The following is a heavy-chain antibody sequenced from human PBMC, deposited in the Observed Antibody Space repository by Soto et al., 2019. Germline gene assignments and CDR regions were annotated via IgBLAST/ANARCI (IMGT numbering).Heavy chain of an antibody. CDR2: IIPLLRTT. Sequence: QVQLVQSGAELKKPGSSVTVSCQASGGTFKTFGVSWVRQAPGQGLPWMGGIIPLLRTTDYAQNFQGRISISADESTNTVFMELTSLRSEDTAVYYCATDVLGGCVEKTYRAFDIWGQGTLVAVSS. J-gene: IGHJ3*02. CDR3: ATDVLGGCVEKTYRAFDI. CDR1: GGTFKTFG. D-gene: IGHD6-6*01. V-gene: IGHV1-69*01.